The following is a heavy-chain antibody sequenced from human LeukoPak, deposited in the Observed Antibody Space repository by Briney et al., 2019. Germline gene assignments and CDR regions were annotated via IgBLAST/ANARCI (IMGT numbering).Heavy chain of an antibody. J-gene: IGHJ5*02. V-gene: IGHV3-30-3*01. D-gene: IGHD1-1*01. CDR1: GFTFSSYA. CDR2: ISYDGSNK. CDR3: ARDPGVLERRGWFDP. Sequence: GGSLRLSCAASGFTFSSYAMHWVRQAPGKGLEWVAVISYDGSNKYYADSVKGRFTISRDNSKNTLYLQMNSLRAEDTAVYYCARDPGVLERRGWFDPWGQGTLVTVSS.